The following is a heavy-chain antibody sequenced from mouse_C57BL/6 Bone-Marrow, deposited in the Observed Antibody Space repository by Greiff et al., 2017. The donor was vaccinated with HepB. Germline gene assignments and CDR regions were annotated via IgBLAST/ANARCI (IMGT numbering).Heavy chain of an antibody. D-gene: IGHD1-1*01. Sequence: VQLQQPGAELVKPGASVKMSCKASGYTFTSYWITWVKQRPGQGLEWIGDIYPGSGSTNYNEKFKSKATLTVDTSSSTAYMQLSRLTSEDSAVYYCARGYYGSTNMDYWGQGTSVTVSS. CDR3: ARGYYGSTNMDY. J-gene: IGHJ4*01. CDR2: IYPGSGST. V-gene: IGHV1-55*01. CDR1: GYTFTSYW.